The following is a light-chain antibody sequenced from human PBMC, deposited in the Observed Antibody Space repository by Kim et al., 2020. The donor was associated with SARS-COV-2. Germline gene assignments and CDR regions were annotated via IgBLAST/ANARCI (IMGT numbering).Light chain of an antibody. J-gene: IGLJ1*01. CDR2: DNN. V-gene: IGLV1-51*01. CDR3: GTWDYSLSAGV. Sequence: GQKVPISCSGSSSTIRNNYVFWYQQLPGTAPKLLIYDNNKRPSGIPDRFSASQSGTSATLGITGLQTGDEADYYCGTWDYSLSAGVFGTGTKVTVL. CDR1: SSTIRNNY.